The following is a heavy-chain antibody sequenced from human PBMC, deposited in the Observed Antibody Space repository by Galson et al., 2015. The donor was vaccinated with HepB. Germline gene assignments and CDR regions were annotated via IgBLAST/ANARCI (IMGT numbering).Heavy chain of an antibody. V-gene: IGHV3-11*01. CDR3: ARVRQVVDF. CDR2: ISSRGITM. Sequence: SLRLSCAASGFTFSDYHMSWIRQAPGKGLEWVSYISSRGITMYYADSVEGRFTISRDNTKNSLYLQMNSLRAEDTAVYYCARVRQVVDFWGQGILVTVSS. D-gene: IGHD2-15*01. CDR1: GFTFSDYH. J-gene: IGHJ4*02.